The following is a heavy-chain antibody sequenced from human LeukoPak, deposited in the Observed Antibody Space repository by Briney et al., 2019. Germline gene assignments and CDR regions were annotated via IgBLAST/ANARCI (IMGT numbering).Heavy chain of an antibody. CDR1: GFTFRSYA. CDR3: ARGTYYYDSSGHDAFDI. Sequence: GGSLRLSCAASGFTFRSYAMHWVRQAPGKGLEWVAVISYDGSNKYYADSVKGRFTISRDNSKNTLYLQMNSLRAEDTAVYYCARGTYYYDSSGHDAFDIWGQGTMVTVSS. V-gene: IGHV3-30-3*01. D-gene: IGHD3-22*01. J-gene: IGHJ3*02. CDR2: ISYDGSNK.